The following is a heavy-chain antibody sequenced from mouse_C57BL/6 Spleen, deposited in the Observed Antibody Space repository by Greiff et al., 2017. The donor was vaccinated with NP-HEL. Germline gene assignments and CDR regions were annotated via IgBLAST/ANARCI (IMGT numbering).Heavy chain of an antibody. CDR1: GFTFSDYG. J-gene: IGHJ4*01. CDR2: ISSGSSTI. V-gene: IGHV5-17*01. Sequence: EVQVVESGGGLVKPGGSLKLSCAASGFTFSDYGMHWVRQAPEKGLEWVAYISSGSSTIYYADTVKGRFTISRDNAKNTLFLQMTSLRSEDTAMYYCARQIYYDYDYYAMDYWGQGTSVTVFS. CDR3: ARQIYYDYDYYAMDY. D-gene: IGHD2-4*01.